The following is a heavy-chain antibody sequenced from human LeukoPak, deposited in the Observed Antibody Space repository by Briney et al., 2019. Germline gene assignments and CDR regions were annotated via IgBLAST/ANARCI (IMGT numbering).Heavy chain of an antibody. V-gene: IGHV3-23*01. D-gene: IGHD2-2*01. Sequence: GGSLRLSCAASGFTFSSYAMNWVRQAPGKGLEWVSGTGSTGVSKFYADYVKGRFTVSRDNSKNTLSLQMNSLSAEDTAVYYCAKDPGVVPAHYFDYWGQGTLVTVSS. CDR3: AKDPGVVPAHYFDY. CDR1: GFTFSSYA. CDR2: TGSTGVSK. J-gene: IGHJ4*02.